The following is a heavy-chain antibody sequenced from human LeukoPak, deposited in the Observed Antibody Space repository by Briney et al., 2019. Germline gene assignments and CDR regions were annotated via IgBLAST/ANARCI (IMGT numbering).Heavy chain of an antibody. D-gene: IGHD2-2*01. CDR1: GYTFTNYG. CDR3: ARDRNEVVPAATFGYYYYYMDV. Sequence: GASVKVSCKASGYTFTNYGISWVRQAPGHGLEWLGWISTYSGNTNYAQKLQGRVTMTTDTATSTAYMDLRSLRSDDTAVYYCARDRNEVVPAATFGYYYYYMDVWGKGTTVTVSS. V-gene: IGHV1-18*01. J-gene: IGHJ6*03. CDR2: ISTYSGNT.